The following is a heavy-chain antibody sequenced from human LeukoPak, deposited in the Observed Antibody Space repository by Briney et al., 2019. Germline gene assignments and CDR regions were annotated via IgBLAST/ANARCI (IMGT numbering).Heavy chain of an antibody. CDR2: ISAYNGNT. Sequence: ASVKVSCKASGYTFTSYGISWVRQAPGQGLEWMGWISAYNGNTNYAQKLQGRVTMTRDTSTSTVYMDLSSLRSEDTAVYYCARGSSRDGYNWPDYWGQGTLVTVSS. J-gene: IGHJ4*02. CDR3: ARGSSRDGYNWPDY. D-gene: IGHD5-24*01. CDR1: GYTFTSYG. V-gene: IGHV1-18*01.